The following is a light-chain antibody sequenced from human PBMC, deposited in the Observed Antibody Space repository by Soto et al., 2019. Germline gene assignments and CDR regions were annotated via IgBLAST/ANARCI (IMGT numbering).Light chain of an antibody. CDR1: QTISSW. V-gene: IGKV1-5*03. CDR3: QHYKSYSEA. Sequence: DIQMTQSPSTLSGSVGDSVTITCRASQTISSWLAWYQQKPGKAPKLLIYKASTLKSGVPSRFSGSGSGTEFTLTISSLQPDDFATYYCQHYKSYSEAFGQGTKGELK. J-gene: IGKJ1*01. CDR2: KAS.